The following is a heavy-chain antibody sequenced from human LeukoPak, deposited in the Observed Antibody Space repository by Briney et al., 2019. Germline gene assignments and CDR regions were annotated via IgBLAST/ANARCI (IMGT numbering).Heavy chain of an antibody. Sequence: GASVKVSCKASGYTFTSYAMHWVRQAPGQRLEWMGWINAGNGNTKYSQEFQGRVTMTRNTSISTAYMELSSLRSEDTAVYYCARGLGGCSSTSCYRFDPWGQGTLVTVSS. CDR3: ARGLGGCSSTSCYRFDP. CDR2: INAGNGNT. D-gene: IGHD2-2*02. V-gene: IGHV1-3*03. J-gene: IGHJ5*02. CDR1: GYTFTSYA.